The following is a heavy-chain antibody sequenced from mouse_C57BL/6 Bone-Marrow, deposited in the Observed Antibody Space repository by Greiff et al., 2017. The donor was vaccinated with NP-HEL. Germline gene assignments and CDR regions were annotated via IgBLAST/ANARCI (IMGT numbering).Heavy chain of an antibody. D-gene: IGHD1-1*01. CDR2: IWSGGST. V-gene: IGHV2-2*01. Sequence: QVQLKESGPGLVQPSQSLSITCTVSGFSLTSYGVHWVRQSPGKGLEWLGVIWSGGSTDYNAAFIFRLSISKDNAKSEVFFKMNSLQADDTAIYYCARMSPSYGSYWYFDVWGTGTTVTVSS. CDR3: ARMSPSYGSYWYFDV. J-gene: IGHJ1*03. CDR1: GFSLTSYG.